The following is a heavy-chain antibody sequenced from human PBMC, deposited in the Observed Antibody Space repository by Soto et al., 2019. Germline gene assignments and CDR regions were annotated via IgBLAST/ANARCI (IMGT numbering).Heavy chain of an antibody. V-gene: IGHV1-69*01. Sequence: QVQLVQSGAEVKKPGSSVKVSCKASGGTFSSYAISWVRQAPGQGLEWMGGIIPIFGTANYAQKFQGRVTITADEFTSTAYMELSSLRSEDTAVYYCARGGEYYDFWSGYYEKYYYYGMDVWGQGTTVTVSS. CDR2: IIPIFGTA. CDR1: GGTFSSYA. CDR3: ARGGEYYDFWSGYYEKYYYYGMDV. J-gene: IGHJ6*02. D-gene: IGHD3-3*01.